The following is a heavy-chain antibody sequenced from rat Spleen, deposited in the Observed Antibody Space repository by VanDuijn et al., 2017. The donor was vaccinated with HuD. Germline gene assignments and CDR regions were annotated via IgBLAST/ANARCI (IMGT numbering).Heavy chain of an antibody. V-gene: IGHV5-25*01. CDR3: ARHAGN. CDR2: ISTSGGST. Sequence: EVQLVESGGGLVQPGRSLKLSCAASGFTFSNYDMAWVRQAPTKGLEWVASISTSGGSTYYRDSVKGRFTVSRDNAKSTLYLQMDSLRSEDTATYYCARHAGNWGQGVMVTVSS. CDR1: GFTFSNYD. D-gene: IGHD3-2*01. J-gene: IGHJ2*01.